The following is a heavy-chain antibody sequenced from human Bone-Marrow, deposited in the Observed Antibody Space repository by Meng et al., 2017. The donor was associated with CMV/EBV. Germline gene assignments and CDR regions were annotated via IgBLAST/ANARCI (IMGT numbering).Heavy chain of an antibody. CDR2: ISSSGSTI. CDR3: ARDGVAYYDCWSGFSYGMDV. D-gene: IGHD3-3*01. Sequence: GGSLRLSCAASGFTFSDYYMSWIRQAPGKGLEWVSYISSSGSTIYYADSVKGRFTISRDNAKKSLYLQMNSLRAEDTAVYYCARDGVAYYDCWSGFSYGMDVWGQGTTVTGSS. J-gene: IGHJ6*01. CDR1: GFTFSDYY. V-gene: IGHV3-11*04.